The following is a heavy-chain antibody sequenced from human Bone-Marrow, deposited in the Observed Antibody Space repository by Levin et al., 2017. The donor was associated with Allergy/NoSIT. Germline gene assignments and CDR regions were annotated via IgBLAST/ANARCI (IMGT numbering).Heavy chain of an antibody. V-gene: IGHV4-39*07. J-gene: IGHJ4*02. Sequence: LSQTLSLTCTVSGYSISGNTYYWGWIRQPPGKGLEWIGSINHSGSTYYNPSLQSRVTISVDTSKNQFSLKLTSVTAADTAVYYCARAGRYDYWSQGTLVTVSS. CDR2: INHSGST. CDR1: GYSISGNTYY. D-gene: IGHD3-9*01. CDR3: ARAGRYDY.